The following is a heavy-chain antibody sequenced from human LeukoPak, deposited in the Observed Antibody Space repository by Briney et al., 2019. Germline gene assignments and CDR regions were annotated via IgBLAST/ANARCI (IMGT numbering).Heavy chain of an antibody. Sequence: PSETLSLTCTVSGGSISSGGYYWSWIRQHPGKGLEWIGYIYYSGSTYYNPSLKSRVTISVDTSKNQFSLKLSSVTAADTAVYYCARDREGDNNKRANWFDPWGQGTLVTVSS. D-gene: IGHD2-21*02. CDR3: ARDREGDNNKRANWFDP. CDR1: GGSISSGGYY. CDR2: IYYSGST. J-gene: IGHJ5*02. V-gene: IGHV4-31*03.